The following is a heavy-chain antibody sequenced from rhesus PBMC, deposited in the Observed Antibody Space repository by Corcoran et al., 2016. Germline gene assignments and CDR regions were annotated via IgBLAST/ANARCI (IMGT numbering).Heavy chain of an antibody. Sequence: QVQLQESGPGLVKPSETLSLTCAVSGGSISDDYYWSWIRQPPGKGLEWIVYIYGSGGGTNYNPSLKNRVTISIDTAKNQFSLKLSSVTAADTAVYYCARPYSSWTDDAFDFWGQGLRVTVSS. J-gene: IGHJ3*01. CDR1: GGSISDDYY. CDR2: IYGSGGGT. CDR3: ARPYSSWTDDAFDF. D-gene: IGHD6-13*01. V-gene: IGHV4-106*01.